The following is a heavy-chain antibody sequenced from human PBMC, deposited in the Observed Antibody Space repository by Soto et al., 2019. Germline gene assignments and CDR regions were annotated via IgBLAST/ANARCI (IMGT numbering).Heavy chain of an antibody. J-gene: IGHJ4*02. CDR2: IIPIFGTA. V-gene: IGHV1-69*13. CDR1: GGTFSSYA. D-gene: IGHD2-2*01. CDR3: ARDHVPQRYCISTSCYGALDY. Sequence: GASVKVSCKASGGTFSSYAISWVRQAPGQGLEWMGGIIPIFGTANYAQKFQGRVTITADESTSTAYMELSSLRSEDTAVYYCARDHVPQRYCISTSCYGALDYWGQGTLVTVSS.